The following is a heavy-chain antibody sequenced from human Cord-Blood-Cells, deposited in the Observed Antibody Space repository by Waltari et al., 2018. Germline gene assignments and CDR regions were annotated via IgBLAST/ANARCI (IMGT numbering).Heavy chain of an antibody. D-gene: IGHD6-13*01. CDR1: GFTFSSYW. J-gene: IGHJ4*02. CDR3: ARWGGEDIAAAGTDY. Sequence: EVQLVESGGGLVQPGGSLRLSCAASGFTFSSYWLHWVRQAPGKGLVWVSRINRDGSSTSYADPVKGRFTISRDNAKNTLYLQMNSLRAEDTAVYYCARWGGEDIAAAGTDYWGQGTLVTVSS. CDR2: INRDGSST. V-gene: IGHV3-74*01.